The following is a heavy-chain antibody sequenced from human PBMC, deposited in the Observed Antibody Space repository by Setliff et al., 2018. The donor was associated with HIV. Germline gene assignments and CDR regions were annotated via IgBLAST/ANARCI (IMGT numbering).Heavy chain of an antibody. D-gene: IGHD6-19*01. V-gene: IGHV4-34*01. CDR1: GGSFSGYY. CDR2: VTHSGRT. J-gene: IGHJ4*02. Sequence: SETLSLTCAVYGGSFSGYYWSWIRQPPGKGLEWIGEVTHSGRTNYNPSLESRVTTSVDQSKKQFSLRLTSVTAADTAVYYCARGVRDNSGWSSYYFDYCGQGTLVTVSS. CDR3: ARGVRDNSGWSSYYFDY.